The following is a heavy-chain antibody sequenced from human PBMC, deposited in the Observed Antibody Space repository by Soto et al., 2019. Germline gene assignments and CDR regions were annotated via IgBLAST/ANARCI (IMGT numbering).Heavy chain of an antibody. V-gene: IGHV5-10-1*01. CDR3: ARFVVVPASMPGYYYYGMDV. CDR2: IDPSDSYT. CDR1: GYSFTSYW. D-gene: IGHD2-2*01. J-gene: IGHJ6*02. Sequence: LGESLKISCKGSGYSFTSYWISWVRQMPGKGLEWMGRIDPSDSYTNYSPSFQGHVTISADKSISTAYLQWSSLKASDTAMYYCARFVVVPASMPGYYYYGMDVWGQGTTVTVSS.